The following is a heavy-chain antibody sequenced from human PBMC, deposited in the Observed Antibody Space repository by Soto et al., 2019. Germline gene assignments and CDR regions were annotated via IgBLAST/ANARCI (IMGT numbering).Heavy chain of an antibody. CDR1: GFTFSSYV. D-gene: IGHD1-26*01. J-gene: IGHJ4*02. Sequence: GGALRLSCAESGFTFSSYVMHWVRQAPGKGLEWVAVIWYDGSNKYYADSVKGRFTISRDNSKNTLYLQMNSLRAEDTAVYYCATGSYWNFDYWGQGTLVTVSS. CDR3: ATGSYWNFDY. CDR2: IWYDGSNK. V-gene: IGHV3-33*01.